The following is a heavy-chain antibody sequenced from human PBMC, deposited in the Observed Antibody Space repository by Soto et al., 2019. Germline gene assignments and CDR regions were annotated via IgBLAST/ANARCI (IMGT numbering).Heavy chain of an antibody. CDR3: AREAVGDDYIWGSYRYRYFDY. J-gene: IGHJ4*02. CDR1: GGSISSGGYY. V-gene: IGHV4-31*03. Sequence: QVQLQESGPGLVKPSQTLSLTCTVSGGSISSGGYYWSWIRQHPGKGLEWIGYIYNSGSTYYNPSLKSRVTISVDTSKNQFSLKLSSVTAADTAVYYCAREAVGDDYIWGSYRYRYFDYWGQGTLVTVSS. CDR2: IYNSGST. D-gene: IGHD3-16*02.